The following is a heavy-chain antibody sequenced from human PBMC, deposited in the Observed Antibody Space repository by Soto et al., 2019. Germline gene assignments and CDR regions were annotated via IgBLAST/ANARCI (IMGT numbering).Heavy chain of an antibody. Sequence: QVQLVQSGAEVKKPGASVKVSCKASGYTFITYGVSWVRQAPAQGLDWLGWISTYNGNTRYAERLQGRVTMTTDTTTNTASMELRNLRSDDTAVYYCARGPTDYYDNSANYFLDYWGKGTLVTVSS. CDR3: ARGPTDYYDNSANYFLDY. CDR1: GYTFITYG. CDR2: ISTYNGNT. D-gene: IGHD3-22*01. V-gene: IGHV1-18*01. J-gene: IGHJ4*02.